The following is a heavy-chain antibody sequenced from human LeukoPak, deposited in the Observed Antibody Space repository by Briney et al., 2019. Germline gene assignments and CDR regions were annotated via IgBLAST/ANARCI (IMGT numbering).Heavy chain of an antibody. Sequence: GGSLRLSCAASGFTFSSYAMHWVRQAPGKGLEWVAVISYDGSNKYYADSVKGRFTISRDNSKNTLYLQMNSLRAEDTAVYYCARDIVVYCSSGTFDPWGQGTLVTVSS. D-gene: IGHD6-13*01. CDR2: ISYDGSNK. J-gene: IGHJ5*02. CDR1: GFTFSSYA. V-gene: IGHV3-30-3*01. CDR3: ARDIVVYCSSGTFDP.